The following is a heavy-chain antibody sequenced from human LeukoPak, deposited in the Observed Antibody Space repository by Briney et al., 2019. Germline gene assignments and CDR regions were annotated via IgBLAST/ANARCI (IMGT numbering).Heavy chain of an antibody. CDR1: GGPITSHY. V-gene: IGHV4-59*11. J-gene: IGHJ4*02. CDR3: ARATDYGDYGYYFDY. D-gene: IGHD4-17*01. Sequence: PSETLSLTCTVSGGPITSHYWTWIRQSPVKGLEWIGDISNSGSTSYNPSLKSRVTISVDTSKNQFSLKLSSVTAADTAVYYCARATDYGDYGYYFDYWGQGTLVTVSS. CDR2: ISNSGST.